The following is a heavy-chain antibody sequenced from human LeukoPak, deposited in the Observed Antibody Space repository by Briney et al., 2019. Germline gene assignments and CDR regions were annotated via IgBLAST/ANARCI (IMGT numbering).Heavy chain of an antibody. D-gene: IGHD4-17*01. Sequence: SETLSLTCTVSGGSISSYYWSWIRQPPGKGLEWIGYIYYSGSTNYNPSLKSRVTISVDTSKNQFSLKLSSVTAADTAVYYCARVPATTPNPYYYYMDVWGKGTTVTVSS. CDR2: IYYSGST. J-gene: IGHJ6*03. CDR1: GGSISSYY. CDR3: ARVPATTPNPYYYYMDV. V-gene: IGHV4-59*01.